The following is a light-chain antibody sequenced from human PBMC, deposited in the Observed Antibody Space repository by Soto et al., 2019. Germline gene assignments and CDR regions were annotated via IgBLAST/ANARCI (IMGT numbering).Light chain of an antibody. CDR1: QGISNY. CDR2: TTS. Sequence: DVQMTQSPSALSSSLGDRVNITCRASQGISNYLAWFQQKPGKVPKRLIYTTSTLQSGVPSRFSGSRSGTEFTLTISSLQPEDIATYYCLQHNSYPRTFGGGTKVDIK. J-gene: IGKJ4*01. CDR3: LQHNSYPRT. V-gene: IGKV1-17*03.